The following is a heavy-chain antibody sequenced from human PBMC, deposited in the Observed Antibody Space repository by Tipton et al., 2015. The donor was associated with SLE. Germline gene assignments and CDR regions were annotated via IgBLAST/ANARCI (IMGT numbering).Heavy chain of an antibody. Sequence: SLRLSCAASGFTFSSYWMSWVRQAPGKGLEWVANIKQDGSEKYYVDSVKGRFTISRDNAKNSLYLQMNSLRAEDTAVYYCARVDHYGVPGYFDYWGQGTLVTVSS. V-gene: IGHV3-7*01. D-gene: IGHD4-17*01. CDR3: ARVDHYGVPGYFDY. CDR1: GFTFSSYW. CDR2: IKQDGSEK. J-gene: IGHJ4*02.